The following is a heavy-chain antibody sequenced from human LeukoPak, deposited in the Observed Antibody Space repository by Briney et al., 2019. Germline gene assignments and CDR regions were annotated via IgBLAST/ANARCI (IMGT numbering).Heavy chain of an antibody. CDR2: INSEGSST. V-gene: IGHV3-74*01. J-gene: IGHJ4*02. Sequence: GGSLRLSCAASGFTFTSYWMHWVRQAPGKGLVWVSRINSEGSSTTYADAVKGRFTISRDNAKNTVHLQMNSLRAEDTAVYYCARVAYGSLLAYWGQGTLVTVSS. D-gene: IGHD3-10*01. CDR3: ARVAYGSLLAY. CDR1: GFTFTSYW.